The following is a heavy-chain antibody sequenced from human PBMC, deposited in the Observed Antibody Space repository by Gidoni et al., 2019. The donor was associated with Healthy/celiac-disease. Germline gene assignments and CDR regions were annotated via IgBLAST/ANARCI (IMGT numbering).Heavy chain of an antibody. CDR2: ISSSSSYI. Sequence: EVQLVESGGGLVKPGGSLRLSCAASGFTFSSYSMNWVRQAPGKGLELVSSISSSSSYIYYADSVKGRFTISRDNAKNSLYLQMNSLRAEDTAVYYCARGVSSSYRIYYYYGMDVWGQGTTVTVSS. CDR3: ARGVSSSYRIYYYYGMDV. V-gene: IGHV3-21*01. J-gene: IGHJ6*02. CDR1: GFTFSSYS. D-gene: IGHD6-6*01.